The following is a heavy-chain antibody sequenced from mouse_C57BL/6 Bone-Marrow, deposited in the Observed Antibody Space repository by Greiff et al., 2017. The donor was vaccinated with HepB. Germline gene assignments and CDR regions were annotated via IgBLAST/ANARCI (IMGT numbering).Heavy chain of an antibody. V-gene: IGHV1-26*01. J-gene: IGHJ1*03. CDR2: INPNNGGT. CDR1: GYTFTDYY. CDR3: ARRGSLGYFDV. Sequence: VQLQQSGPELVKPGASVKISCKASGYTFTDYYMNWVKQSHGKSLEWIGDINPNNGGTSYNQKFKGKATLTVDKSSSTAYMELRSLTSEDSAVYYCARRGSLGYFDVWGTGTTVTVSS.